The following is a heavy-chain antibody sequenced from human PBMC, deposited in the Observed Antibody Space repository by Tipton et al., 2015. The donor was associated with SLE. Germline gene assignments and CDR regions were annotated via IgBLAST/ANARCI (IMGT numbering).Heavy chain of an antibody. J-gene: IGHJ3*02. CDR1: GGSIRSTNW. V-gene: IGHV4-4*02. CDR3: ARSRDDYGSGNYWDAFEI. CDR2: IDQYGAT. D-gene: IGHD4-17*01. Sequence: TLSLTCAVSGGSIRSTNWWSWVRQPLGKGLEWIGEIDQYGATNSNPSLKSRVSLSVDKSKNQFSLKLSSVSAADTAIYYCARSRDDYGSGNYWDAFEIWGPGTTVIVSS.